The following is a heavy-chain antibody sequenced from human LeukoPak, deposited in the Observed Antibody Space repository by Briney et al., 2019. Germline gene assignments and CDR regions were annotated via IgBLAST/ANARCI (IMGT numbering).Heavy chain of an antibody. J-gene: IGHJ4*02. CDR1: GYSFTSYW. CDR2: IYPGDSDT. V-gene: IGHV5-51*01. Sequence: GESLKISCKGSGYSFTSYWIGWVRHMPGKGLEWMGIIYPGDSDTRYSPSFQGQVTISADKSISTAYLQWSSLKASDTAMYYCARYQFRDSSSWRSFAYWGQGTLVTVSS. D-gene: IGHD6-13*01. CDR3: ARYQFRDSSSWRSFAY.